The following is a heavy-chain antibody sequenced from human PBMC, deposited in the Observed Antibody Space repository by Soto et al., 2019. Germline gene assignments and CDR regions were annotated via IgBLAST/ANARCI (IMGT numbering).Heavy chain of an antibody. D-gene: IGHD6-13*01. CDR1: GFTFSSYA. CDR3: AKVLKGGGSSWIRTYYFDY. CDR2: ISGSGGST. J-gene: IGHJ4*02. Sequence: GGSLRLSCAASGFTFSSYAMSWVRQAPGKGLEWVSAISGSGGSTYYADSVKGRFTISRDNSKNTLYLQMNSLRAEDTAVYYCAKVLKGGGSSWIRTYYFDYWGQGTLVTVSS. V-gene: IGHV3-23*01.